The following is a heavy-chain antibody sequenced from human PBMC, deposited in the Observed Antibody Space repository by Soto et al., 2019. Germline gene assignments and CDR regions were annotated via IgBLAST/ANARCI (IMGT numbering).Heavy chain of an antibody. CDR3: ATRITVFGLLIPPFDP. V-gene: IGHV4-38-2*01. Sequence: SETLSLTCAVSGYSISSGYYWGWIRQPPGKGLEWIGSIYHSGSTHYNPSLKSRVTMSVDTSKNQFSLRLSSVTAADTAIYYCATRITVFGLLIPPFDPWGQGTQVTVSS. J-gene: IGHJ5*02. CDR2: IYHSGST. D-gene: IGHD3-3*01. CDR1: GYSISSGYY.